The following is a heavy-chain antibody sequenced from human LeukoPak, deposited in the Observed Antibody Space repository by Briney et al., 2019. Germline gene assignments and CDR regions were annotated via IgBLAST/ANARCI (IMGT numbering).Heavy chain of an antibody. Sequence: GGSLRLSCAASGFTFSSYAMHWVRQAPGKGLEWVAVISYDGSKKYYADSVKGRFTISRDNSKNTLYLQMNSLRAEDSAVYYCARGSFYYYDSSGYSTAYYFDYWGQGTLVTLSS. CDR3: ARGSFYYYDSSGYSTAYYFDY. CDR2: ISYDGSKK. CDR1: GFTFSSYA. J-gene: IGHJ4*02. D-gene: IGHD3-22*01. V-gene: IGHV3-30-3*01.